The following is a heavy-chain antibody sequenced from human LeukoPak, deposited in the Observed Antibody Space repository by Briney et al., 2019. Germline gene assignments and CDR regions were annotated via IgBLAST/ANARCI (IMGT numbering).Heavy chain of an antibody. Sequence: PGGSLRLSCPASGFTFSTFGMSWVRRAPGQGPEWVSGITGSGATTYYADSVKGRFTISRDNSQNTLYLQMNTLRAEDTAVYYCAKVVSGFHFDCWGQGTLVTVSS. CDR1: GFTFSTFG. CDR3: AKVVSGFHFDC. J-gene: IGHJ4*02. CDR2: ITGSGATT. D-gene: IGHD1-26*01. V-gene: IGHV3-23*01.